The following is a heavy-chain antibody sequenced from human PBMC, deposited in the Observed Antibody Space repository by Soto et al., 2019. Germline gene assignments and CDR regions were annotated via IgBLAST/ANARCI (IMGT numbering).Heavy chain of an antibody. J-gene: IGHJ2*01. CDR1: GYSFDSFG. Sequence: QVQVVQSGAEVKKPGASVKVACKASGYSFDSFGMSWVRQAPGQGLEWMGWISIEKGDTNSAQKFQDRVTMTTDTSTSTAYMELRSLTSDDTAVYYCARCYCSVGSCFTCWHFDLWGRGTLVTFSS. CDR3: ARCYCSVGSCFTCWHFDL. V-gene: IGHV1-18*01. D-gene: IGHD2-15*01. CDR2: ISIEKGDT.